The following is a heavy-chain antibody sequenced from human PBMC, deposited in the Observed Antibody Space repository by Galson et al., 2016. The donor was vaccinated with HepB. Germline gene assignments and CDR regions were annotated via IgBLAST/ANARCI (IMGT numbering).Heavy chain of an antibody. Sequence: SETLSLTCAVYGGSFSAYYWSWIRQSPGKGLEWIGEVNYSGSTKYTPSLKSRVTISVDLSKNQLSLKLSSVTAADTAMYYCARGPWERGYNYYDDDDFYYGMDVWGQGTTVTVSS. CDR3: ARGPWERGYNYYDDDDFYYGMDV. D-gene: IGHD5-12*01. V-gene: IGHV4-34*01. CDR1: GGSFSAYY. CDR2: VNYSGST. J-gene: IGHJ6*02.